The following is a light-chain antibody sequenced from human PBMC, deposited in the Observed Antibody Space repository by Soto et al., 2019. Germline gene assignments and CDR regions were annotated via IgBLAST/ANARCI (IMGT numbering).Light chain of an antibody. V-gene: IGLV2-8*01. Sequence: QSALTQPPSASGSPGQSVTISCTGTSSDVGGYNYVSWFQQHPGKAPKLIIHEVNQRPSGVPDRFSGSKSGNTASLTVSGLQAEDEGTYYCSSYSSSGTLFVFGAGTKVTVL. CDR1: SSDVGGYNY. CDR2: EVN. CDR3: SSYSSSGTLFV. J-gene: IGLJ1*01.